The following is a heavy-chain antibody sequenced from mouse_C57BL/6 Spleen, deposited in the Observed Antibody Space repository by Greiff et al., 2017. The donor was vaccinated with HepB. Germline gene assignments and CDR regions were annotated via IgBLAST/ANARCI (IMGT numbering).Heavy chain of an antibody. J-gene: IGHJ4*01. CDR1: GYTFTSYW. CDR3: ARGGNLPMDY. CDR2: IDPSDSYT. Sequence: QVQLQQPGAELVMPGASVKLSCKASGYTFTSYWMHWVKQRPGQGLEWIGEIDPSDSYTNYNQKFKGKSTLTVDKSSSTAYMQLSSLTSEDSAVYYCARGGNLPMDYWGQGTSVTVSS. V-gene: IGHV1-69*01.